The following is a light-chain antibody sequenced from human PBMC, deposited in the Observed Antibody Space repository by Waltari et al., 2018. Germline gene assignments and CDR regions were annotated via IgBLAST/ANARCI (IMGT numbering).Light chain of an antibody. CDR1: SRDVGGYNY. V-gene: IGLV2-14*01. CDR2: AVS. CDR3: SSYTSSSTVV. J-gene: IGLJ2*01. Sequence: QSALTQPASVSGSPGQSVTISCPGTSRDVGGYNYVSWYQQHPGKAPQLMIYAVSKRPSGVSNRFSGSKSGNTASLTISGLQAEDEADYYCSSYTSSSTVVFGGGTKLTVL.